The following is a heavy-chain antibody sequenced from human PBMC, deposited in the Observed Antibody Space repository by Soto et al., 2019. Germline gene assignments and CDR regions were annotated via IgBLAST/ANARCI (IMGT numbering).Heavy chain of an antibody. CDR3: ARRYSGYVYKPYGMDV. J-gene: IGHJ6*02. V-gene: IGHV3-11*01. D-gene: IGHD5-12*01. Sequence: GGSLRLSCAASGFTFSDYYMSWIRQAPGKGLEWVSYISSSGSTIYYADSVKGRFTISRDNAKNSLYLQMNSLRAEDTAVYYCARRYSGYVYKPYGMDVWGQGTTVTVSS. CDR1: GFTFSDYY. CDR2: ISSSGSTI.